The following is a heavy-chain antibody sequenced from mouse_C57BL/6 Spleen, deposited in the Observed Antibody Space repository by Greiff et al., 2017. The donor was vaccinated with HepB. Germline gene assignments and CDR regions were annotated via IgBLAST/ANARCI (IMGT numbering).Heavy chain of an antibody. Sequence: EVQLQQSGAELVRPGASVKLSCTASGFNIKDDYMHWVKQRPEQGLEWIGWIDPENGDTEYASKFQGKATITADTSSNTAYLQLSSLTSDDTAVYYCTVQESAWFAYWGQGTLVTVSA. CDR3: TVQESAWFAY. J-gene: IGHJ3*01. D-gene: IGHD2-14*01. CDR2: IDPENGDT. CDR1: GFNIKDDY. V-gene: IGHV14-4*01.